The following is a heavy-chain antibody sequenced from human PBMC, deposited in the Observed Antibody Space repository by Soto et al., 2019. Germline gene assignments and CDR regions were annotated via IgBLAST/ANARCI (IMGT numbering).Heavy chain of an antibody. CDR2: IYSGGST. D-gene: IGHD3-3*01. CDR3: VGAGYDFWSGYPLDY. V-gene: IGHV3-53*01. J-gene: IGHJ4*02. CDR1: GFTVSSNY. Sequence: GGSLRLSCAASGFTVSSNYMSWVRQAPGKGLEWVSVIYSGGSTYYADSVKGRFTISRDNSKNTLYLQMNSLRAEDTAVYYCVGAGYDFWSGYPLDYWGQGTLVTVSS.